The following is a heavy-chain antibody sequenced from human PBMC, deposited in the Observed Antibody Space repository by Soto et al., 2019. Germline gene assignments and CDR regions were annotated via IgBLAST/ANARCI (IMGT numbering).Heavy chain of an antibody. D-gene: IGHD2-15*01. Sequence: GSLRLSCAASGFTFSSYAMHWVRQAPGKGLEWVAVISYDGSNKYYADSVKGRFTISRDNSKNTLYLQMNSLKTEDTAVYYCSTRGGSYRPAWDYYYYGMDVWGQGTTVTVSS. CDR2: ISYDGSNK. J-gene: IGHJ6*02. CDR1: GFTFSSYA. CDR3: STRGGSYRPAWDYYYYGMDV. V-gene: IGHV3-30-3*01.